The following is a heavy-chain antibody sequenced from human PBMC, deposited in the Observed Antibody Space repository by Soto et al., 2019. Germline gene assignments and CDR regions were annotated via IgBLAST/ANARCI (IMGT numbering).Heavy chain of an antibody. CDR2: ISSSGSTI. CDR1: GFTFSSYE. V-gene: IGHV3-48*03. D-gene: IGHD6-6*01. J-gene: IGHJ6*02. Sequence: GGSLRLSCAASGFTFSSYEMNWVRQAPGKGLEWVSYISSSGSTIYYADSVKGRFTISRDNAKNSLYLQMNSLRAEDTAVYYCARGSSSSLSYYYYYGMDVWGQGTTVTVSS. CDR3: ARGSSSSLSYYYYYGMDV.